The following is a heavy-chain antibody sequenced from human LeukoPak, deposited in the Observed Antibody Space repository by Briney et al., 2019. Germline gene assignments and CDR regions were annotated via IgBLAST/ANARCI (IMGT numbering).Heavy chain of an antibody. J-gene: IGHJ4*02. CDR1: GFTVSSNS. CDR2: IYSGGST. V-gene: IGHV3-53*01. Sequence: PGGSLRLSCAASGFTVSSNSINWVRQAPGKGLEWVSVIYSGGSTYYADSVKGRFTISRDNSKNTLYLQMNSLRAEDTAVYYCARDQSTGDDYWGQGTLVTVSS. CDR3: ARDQSTGDDY. D-gene: IGHD3-10*01.